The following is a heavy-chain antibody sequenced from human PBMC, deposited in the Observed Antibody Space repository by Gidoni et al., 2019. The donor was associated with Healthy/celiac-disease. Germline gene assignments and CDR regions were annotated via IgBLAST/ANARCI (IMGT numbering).Heavy chain of an antibody. V-gene: IGHV3-15*01. J-gene: IGHJ4*02. CDR2: IKSKTDGGTT. Sequence: EVQLVESGGGLVKPGGSLRLSCSASGFTFSNAWMSWVRQAPGKGLEWVGRIKSKTDGGTTDYAAPVKGRFTISRDDSKNTLYLQMNSLKTEDTAVYYCTTDPPITIFGVGPNWGQGTLVTVSS. D-gene: IGHD3-3*01. CDR3: TTDPPITIFGVGPN. CDR1: GFTFSNAW.